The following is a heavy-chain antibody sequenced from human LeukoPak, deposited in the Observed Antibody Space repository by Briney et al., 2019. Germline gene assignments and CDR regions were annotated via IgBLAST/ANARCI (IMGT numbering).Heavy chain of an antibody. CDR3: AHRRPNSFEDWFDP. D-gene: IGHD4-23*01. V-gene: IGHV2-5*01. Sequence: SGPTLVKPTQTLTLTCTFSGFSLSTSGVGVGWIRQPPGKALEWLALIYWNDDKRYSPSLKSRPTITKDTSKNQVVLTMTNMDPVDTATYYCAHRRPNSFEDWFDPWGQGTLVTVSS. J-gene: IGHJ5*02. CDR1: GFSLSTSGVG. CDR2: IYWNDDK.